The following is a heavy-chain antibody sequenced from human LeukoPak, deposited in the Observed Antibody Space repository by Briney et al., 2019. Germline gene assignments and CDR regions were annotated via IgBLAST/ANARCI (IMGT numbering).Heavy chain of an antibody. CDR2: IYYTGIT. D-gene: IGHD3-16*01. CDR3: ARRGGNGHWYFDL. CDR1: GGSISSDY. J-gene: IGHJ2*01. V-gene: IGHV4-59*08. Sequence: PSETLSLTCTVSGGSISSDYWNWIRQPPGKGLEWIGFIYYTGITNYNPSLKSRVTISLDTSKNQFSLRLYSVTAADTAVYYCARRGGNGHWYFDLWGRGTLVAVSS.